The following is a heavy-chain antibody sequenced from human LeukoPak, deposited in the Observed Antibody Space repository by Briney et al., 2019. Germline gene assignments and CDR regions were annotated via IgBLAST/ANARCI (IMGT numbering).Heavy chain of an antibody. CDR2: ISAYNGNT. V-gene: IGHV1-18*04. Sequence: ASVKVSCKASGYTFTSYGISWVRQAPGQGLEWMGWISAYNGNTNYVQKLQGRVTMTTDTSTSTAYMELRSLRSDDTAVYYCARDRPQGWFGELSHSDYWGQGTLVTVSS. CDR3: ARDRPQGWFGELSHSDY. J-gene: IGHJ4*02. D-gene: IGHD3-10*01. CDR1: GYTFTSYG.